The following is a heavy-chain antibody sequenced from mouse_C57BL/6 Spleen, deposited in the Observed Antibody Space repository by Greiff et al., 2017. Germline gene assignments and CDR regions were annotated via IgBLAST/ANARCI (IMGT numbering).Heavy chain of an antibody. V-gene: IGHV1-64*01. J-gene: IGHJ1*03. D-gene: IGHD1-1*01. CDR1: GYTFTSYW. CDR3: ARGGYYGSSSLWYFDV. Sequence: QVQLQQPGAELVKPGASVKLSCKASGYTFTSYWMHWVKQRPGHGLEWIGMIHPNSGSTNYNEKFKSKATLTVDKSSSTAYMQLSSLTSEDSAVYYGARGGYYGSSSLWYFDVWGTGTTVTVSS. CDR2: IHPNSGST.